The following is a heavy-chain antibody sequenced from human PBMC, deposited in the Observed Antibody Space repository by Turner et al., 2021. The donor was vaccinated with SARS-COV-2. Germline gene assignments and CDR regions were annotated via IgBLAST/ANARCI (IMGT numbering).Heavy chain of an antibody. CDR2: ISYTGRT. Sequence: QLQLQESGPGLVKPSETLSLTCAVSGGSISTTNHYWGWIRQPPGKGLEWIGSISYTGRTFYTPSRKSRVTLSMDTSKNHFSLKVTSVTAADTAVYYCARQGGVDYWGQGTLVAVSS. CDR3: ARQGGVDY. CDR1: GGSISTTNHY. J-gene: IGHJ4*02. V-gene: IGHV4-39*01.